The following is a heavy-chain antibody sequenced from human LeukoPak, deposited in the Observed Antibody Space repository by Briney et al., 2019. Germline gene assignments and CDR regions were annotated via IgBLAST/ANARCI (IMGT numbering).Heavy chain of an antibody. J-gene: IGHJ4*02. CDR2: IYYSGNT. CDR1: GGSFSGYY. CDR3: ARGAAGYSYG. V-gene: IGHV4-59*01. D-gene: IGHD5-18*01. Sequence: SETLSLTCAVYGGSFSGYYWSWIRQPPGKGLEWIGHIYYSGNTNYNPSLKSRVTISIDTSKNQFSLRLSSVTAADTAAYYCARGAAGYSYGWGQGTLVTVSS.